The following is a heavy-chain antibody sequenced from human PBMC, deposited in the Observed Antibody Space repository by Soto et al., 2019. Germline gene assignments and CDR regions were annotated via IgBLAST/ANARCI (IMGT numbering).Heavy chain of an antibody. J-gene: IGHJ4*02. CDR2: INHSGST. D-gene: IGHD2-15*01. Sequence: SETLSLTCAVYGGSFSGYYLSWIRQPPGKGLEWIGEINHSGSTNYNPSLKSRVTISVDTSKNQFSLKLSSVTAADTAVYYCAREPLGGCSGGSCPHYFDYWGQGTLVTVSS. CDR3: AREPLGGCSGGSCPHYFDY. CDR1: GGSFSGYY. V-gene: IGHV4-34*01.